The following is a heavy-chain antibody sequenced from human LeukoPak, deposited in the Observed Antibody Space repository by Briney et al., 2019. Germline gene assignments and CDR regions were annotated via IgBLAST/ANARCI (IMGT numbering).Heavy chain of an antibody. D-gene: IGHD6-13*01. CDR3: ASTRIAAAGYYFDY. V-gene: IGHV4-59*12. J-gene: IGHJ4*02. CDR1: GGAITNYY. Sequence: SETLSLTCGVSGGAITNYYWNWIRQAPGKGLEWLGYIYYTGNTNYNPSLKSRVTMSVDTSKNQFSLKLSSVTAADTAVYYCASTRIAAAGYYFDYWGQGTLVTVSS. CDR2: IYYTGNT.